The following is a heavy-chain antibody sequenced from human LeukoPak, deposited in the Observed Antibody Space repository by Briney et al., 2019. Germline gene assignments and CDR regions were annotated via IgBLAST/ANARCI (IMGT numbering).Heavy chain of an antibody. CDR3: ARHLGGFYDFWSGYYSFFDY. CDR1: GGSISSYY. CDR2: IYYSGST. J-gene: IGHJ4*02. D-gene: IGHD3-3*01. Sequence: SETLSLTCTVSGGSISSYYWSWIRQPPGKGLEWIAYIYYSGSTDYNPSLKSRVTISLDTSKNQFSLKLSSVTAADTAVYYCARHLGGFYDFWSGYYSFFDYWGQGTLVTVSS. V-gene: IGHV4-59*08.